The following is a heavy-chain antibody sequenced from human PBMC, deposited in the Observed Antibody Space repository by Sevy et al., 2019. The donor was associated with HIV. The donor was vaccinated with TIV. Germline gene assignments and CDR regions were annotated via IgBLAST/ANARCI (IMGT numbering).Heavy chain of an antibody. CDR3: ARSGGYSDYGMDV. D-gene: IGHD5-12*01. CDR2: VGPAGDQ. J-gene: IGHJ6*02. CDR1: GFTFSSYD. Sequence: GGSLRLSCVAAGFTFSSYDMYWVRQVTGKGLEWISGVGPAGDQFYPGSVKGRFTISRENAKNSFYLQMNNLRAGDTAVYYCARSGGYSDYGMDVWGQGTTVTVSS. V-gene: IGHV3-13*05.